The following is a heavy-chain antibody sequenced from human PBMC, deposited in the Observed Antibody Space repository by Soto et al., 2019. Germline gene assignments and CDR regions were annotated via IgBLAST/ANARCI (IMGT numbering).Heavy chain of an antibody. CDR3: ARDQTVVTNWFDP. Sequence: EVQLVESGGGLVQPGGSLRLSCAASGFTFSTYWMHWVRQAPGKGLVGVSRINSDGSSTSYADSVTGRFTTSRDNAKNTRYLQMNSLRAEDTAVYYCARDQTVVTNWFDPWGQGTRVTVSS. D-gene: IGHD3-22*01. CDR1: GFTFSTYW. CDR2: INSDGSST. J-gene: IGHJ5*02. V-gene: IGHV3-74*01.